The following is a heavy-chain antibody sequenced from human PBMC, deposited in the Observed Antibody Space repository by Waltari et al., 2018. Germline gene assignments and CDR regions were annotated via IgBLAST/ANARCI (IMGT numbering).Heavy chain of an antibody. J-gene: IGHJ2*01. CDR3: ARRTDYGGNSHDYWYFDL. CDR2: IYYSGST. Sequence: QLQLQESGPGLVKPSETLSLTCPVSGGSISSSSYYWGWIRQPPGKGLEWIGRIYYSGSTYYNPSLKRRVTISVDTSKNQFSLKLSSVTAADTAVYYCARRTDYGGNSHDYWYFDLWGRGTLVTVSS. D-gene: IGHD4-17*01. V-gene: IGHV4-39*07. CDR1: GGSISSSSYY.